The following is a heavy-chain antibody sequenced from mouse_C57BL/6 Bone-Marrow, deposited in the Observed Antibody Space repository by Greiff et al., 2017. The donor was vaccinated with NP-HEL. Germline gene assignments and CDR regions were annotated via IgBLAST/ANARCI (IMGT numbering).Heavy chain of an antibody. D-gene: IGHD3-2*02. V-gene: IGHV1-39*01. CDR3: AGDSSGYVGFAY. J-gene: IGHJ3*01. CDR2: INPNYGTT. Sequence: VQLQQPGPELVKPGASVMISCKASGYSFTDYNMNWVKQSNGQSLEWIGEINPNYGTTSYNQKFKGKATLTVDQSSSTAYMQRNSLTSDDSAVYYVAGDSSGYVGFAYWGQGTLVTVSA. CDR1: GYSFTDYN.